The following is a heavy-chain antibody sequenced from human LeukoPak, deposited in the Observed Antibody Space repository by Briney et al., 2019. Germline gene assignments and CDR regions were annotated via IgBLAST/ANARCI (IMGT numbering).Heavy chain of an antibody. CDR1: GLTFSSSA. CDR3: AKWKYSNSGIDDY. CDR2: ISGSGDNT. D-gene: IGHD6-6*01. J-gene: IGHJ4*02. V-gene: IGHV3-23*01. Sequence: GGSLRLSCAASGLTFSSSAMRWVRQDPGRGLGWVSVISGSGDNTYYADSVKGRFTISRDNSKNMLYLQMNSLRAEDTAVYYCAKWKYSNSGIDDYWGQGTLVTVSS.